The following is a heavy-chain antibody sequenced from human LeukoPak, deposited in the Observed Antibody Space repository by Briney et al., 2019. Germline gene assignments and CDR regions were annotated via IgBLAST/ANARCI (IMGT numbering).Heavy chain of an antibody. J-gene: IGHJ4*02. CDR1: GYTFTGYY. CDR2: INPNSGGT. Sequence: EASVKVSCKASGYTFTGYYMHWVRQAPGQGLEWMGWINPNSGGTNYAQKFQGRVTMTRDTSISTAYMELSRLRSDDTAVYYCARVRTTVLYCSGGSCPFDYWGQGTLVSVSS. D-gene: IGHD2-15*01. CDR3: ARVRTTVLYCSGGSCPFDY. V-gene: IGHV1-2*02.